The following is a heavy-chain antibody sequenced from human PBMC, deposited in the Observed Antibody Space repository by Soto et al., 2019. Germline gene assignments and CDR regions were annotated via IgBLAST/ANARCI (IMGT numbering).Heavy chain of an antibody. D-gene: IGHD3-22*01. CDR2: IYYSGST. CDR3: ARGYDYDSGGYLFDY. J-gene: IGHJ4*02. V-gene: IGHV4-31*03. Sequence: HTLSLTCSVSGGSVSSNIYYWTWIRQHPGKGPEWIGHIYYSGSTYYNPSLKSRVTISLDMSKNQFSLKLTSVSAADTAVYYCARGYDYDSGGYLFDYWGQGTLVTVFS. CDR1: GGSVSSNIYY.